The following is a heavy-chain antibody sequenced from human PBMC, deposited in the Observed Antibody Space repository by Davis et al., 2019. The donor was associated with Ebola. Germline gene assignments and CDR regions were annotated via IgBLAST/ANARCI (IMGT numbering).Heavy chain of an antibody. CDR3: ARIPAWGHYYGMDV. CDR1: GGSISSGSYY. Sequence: SETLSLTCTVSGGSISSGSYYWSWIRQPAGRGLEWIGHIYTSGSTNYNPSLKSRVTISVDTSKNQLSLKLSSVTAADTAVYYCARIPAWGHYYGMDVWGQGTTVTVSS. J-gene: IGHJ6*02. CDR2: IYTSGST. V-gene: IGHV4-61*09. D-gene: IGHD3-16*01.